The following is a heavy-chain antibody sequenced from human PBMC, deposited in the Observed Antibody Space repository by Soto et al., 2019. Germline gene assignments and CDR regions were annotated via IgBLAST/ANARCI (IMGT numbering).Heavy chain of an antibody. Sequence: QVQLVESGGGVVQPGRSLRLSCAASGFTFSSYGMSWVRQAPGKGLESVAVISFDGSKKYYADSVKGRFTISRDKSKKTLYLQMNSLRAEDTAVYYCAKDQSATHIYGYQGGYFDYWGQGTLVTVSS. V-gene: IGHV3-30*18. D-gene: IGHD5-18*01. CDR3: AKDQSATHIYGYQGGYFDY. CDR1: GFTFSSYG. J-gene: IGHJ4*02. CDR2: ISFDGSKK.